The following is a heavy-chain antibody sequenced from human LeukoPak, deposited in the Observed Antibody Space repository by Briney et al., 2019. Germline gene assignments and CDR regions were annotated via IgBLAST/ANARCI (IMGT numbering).Heavy chain of an antibody. Sequence: ASVKVSCKTSGYTFSNYNINWVRQAPGQGLEWMGWINPYNGNTNYAQNLQGRVTMTTDTSTGTAYMELRSLRSDDTAVYYCARDGYQSLLPGNWGQGTLVTVSS. CDR1: GYTFSNYN. CDR2: INPYNGNT. CDR3: ARDGYQSLLPGN. V-gene: IGHV1-18*01. D-gene: IGHD5-12*01. J-gene: IGHJ4*02.